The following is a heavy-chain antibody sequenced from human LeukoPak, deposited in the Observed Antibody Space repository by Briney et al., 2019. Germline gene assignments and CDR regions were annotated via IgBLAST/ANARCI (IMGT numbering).Heavy chain of an antibody. V-gene: IGHV4-59*01. Sequence: SETLSLTCTVSGGSISSYYWSWIRQPPGKGLEWIGYIYYSGSTNYNPSLKGRVTISVDTSKNQFSLKLSSVTAADTAVYYCATRYYGSGSYYNVEGMDVWGQGTTVTVSS. CDR3: ATRYYGSGSYYNVEGMDV. D-gene: IGHD3-10*01. CDR2: IYYSGST. CDR1: GGSISSYY. J-gene: IGHJ6*02.